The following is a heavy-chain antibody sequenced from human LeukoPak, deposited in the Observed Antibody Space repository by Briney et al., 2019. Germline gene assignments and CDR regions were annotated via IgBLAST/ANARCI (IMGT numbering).Heavy chain of an antibody. CDR2: LSAYNGNT. D-gene: IGHD3-10*01. J-gene: IGHJ4*02. V-gene: IGHV1-18*01. CDR1: GYTFTSYG. Sequence: GASVKVSCKSSGYTFTSYGISWVRQAPGQGLEWMGWLSAYNGNTNYAQKLQGRVTMTTDTSTSTAYMELRSLRSDDTAVYYCARDRFGSGSYYTFDYWGQGTLVTVSS. CDR3: ARDRFGSGSYYTFDY.